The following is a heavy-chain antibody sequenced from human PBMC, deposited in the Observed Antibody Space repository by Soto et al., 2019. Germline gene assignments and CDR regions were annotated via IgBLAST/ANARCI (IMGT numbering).Heavy chain of an antibody. CDR1: GYSFATSG. CDR2: ISAYNGNT. V-gene: IGHV1-18*01. J-gene: IGHJ4*02. Sequence: QVKLVQSGTEVKQPGASMKVSCKASGYSFATSGISWVRQAPGQGLDWMGWISAYNGNTNYDQKLQDRVTMTTDTSTSTAYLELRNLRSDDTAVYYCARAGQYYDSSGYANWGQGTLVTVSS. CDR3: ARAGQYYDSSGYAN. D-gene: IGHD3-22*01.